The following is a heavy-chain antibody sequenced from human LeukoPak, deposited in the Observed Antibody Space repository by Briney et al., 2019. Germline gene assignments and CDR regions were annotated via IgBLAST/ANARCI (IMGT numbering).Heavy chain of an antibody. CDR1: GYTLTDYY. J-gene: IGHJ6*03. D-gene: IGHD3-22*01. V-gene: IGHV1-2*02. Sequence: ASVKVSCKASGYTLTDYYIHWVRQAPGQGLEWMGWITPSSGGTIYAQKFQGRVTMTRDMSISTAYMELSRLRSEDTAVYYCARSSGYYSSLFYMHVWGKGTTVTVSS. CDR3: ARSSGYYSSLFYMHV. CDR2: ITPSSGGT.